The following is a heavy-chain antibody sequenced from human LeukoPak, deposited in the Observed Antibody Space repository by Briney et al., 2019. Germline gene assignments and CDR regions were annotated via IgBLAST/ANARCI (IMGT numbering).Heavy chain of an antibody. CDR2: IIPIFGTA. D-gene: IGHD1-26*01. Sequence: ASVKVSCKASGGTFSSYAISWVRQAPGQGLEWMGGIIPIFGTANYAQKFQGRVTITADESTSTAYMELSSLRSEDTAVYYCARDGKGGYFDYWGQGTLSPSPQ. CDR1: GGTFSSYA. J-gene: IGHJ4*02. V-gene: IGHV1-69*01. CDR3: ARDGKGGYFDY.